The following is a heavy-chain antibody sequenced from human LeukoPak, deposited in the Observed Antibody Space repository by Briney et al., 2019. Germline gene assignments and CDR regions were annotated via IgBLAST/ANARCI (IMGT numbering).Heavy chain of an antibody. CDR2: IWYDGSNT. J-gene: IGHJ6*02. V-gene: IGHV3-33*01. CDR3: ARDFVGSGWLDV. CDR1: GFTFSSYG. D-gene: IGHD6-19*01. Sequence: GGSLRLSCAASGFTFSSYGMHWVRQAPGKGLEWVAAIWYDGSNTYYADSVKGRFTISRDNSKNTLYLQMNSLRAEDTAVYYCARDFVGSGWLDVWGQGTTVTVSS.